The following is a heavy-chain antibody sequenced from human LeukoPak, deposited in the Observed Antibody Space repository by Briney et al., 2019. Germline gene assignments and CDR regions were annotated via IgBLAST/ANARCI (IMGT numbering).Heavy chain of an antibody. V-gene: IGHV3-48*03. CDR1: GFTFSSYE. J-gene: IGHJ4*02. CDR3: ARSPSRDFDY. CDR2: ISSSSSTI. Sequence: SGGSLRLSCAASGFTFSSYEMNWVRQAPGKGLEWVSYISSSSSTIYYADSVKGRFTISRDNAKNSLYLQMNSLRAEDTAVYYCARSPSRDFDYWGQGTLVTVSS.